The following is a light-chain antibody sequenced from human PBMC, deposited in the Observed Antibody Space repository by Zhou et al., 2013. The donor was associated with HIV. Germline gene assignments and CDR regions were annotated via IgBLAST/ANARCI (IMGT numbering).Light chain of an antibody. V-gene: IGKV1-5*03. CDR2: KAS. J-gene: IGKJ1*01. CDR3: QQYNSYSRT. Sequence: DIQMTQSPSTLSASVGDRVTITCRASQSISNWLAWYQQKPGKAPTLLIYKASSLQKGVPSRFTGGGSGTEFTLTISSLQPEDFATYYCQQYNSYSRTFGQGTKLEIK. CDR1: QSISNW.